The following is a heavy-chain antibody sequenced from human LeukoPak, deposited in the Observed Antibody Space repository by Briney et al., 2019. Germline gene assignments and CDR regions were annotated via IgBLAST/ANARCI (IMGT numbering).Heavy chain of an antibody. CDR2: ISSNRNTI. D-gene: IGHD1-26*01. V-gene: IGHV3-48*01. CDR1: TFTFSSYS. J-gene: IGHJ4*02. CDR3: ARVYSGGFPHLDY. Sequence: PGGSLRLSCAASTFTFSSYSMNWVRQAPGKGLEWVSYISSNRNTIYYADSVKGRFTISRDNSKNTLYLQMNSLRAEDTAIYYCARVYSGGFPHLDYWGQGTLVTVSS.